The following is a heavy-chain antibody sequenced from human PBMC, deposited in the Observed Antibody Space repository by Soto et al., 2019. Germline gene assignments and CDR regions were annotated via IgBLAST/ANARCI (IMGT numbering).Heavy chain of an antibody. CDR3: ARGHYYDSSGYYDAFDI. CDR1: GGTFSSYA. Sequence: QVQLVQSGAEVKKPGSSVKVSCKASGGTFSSYAISWVRQAPGQGLEWMGGIIPIFGTANYAQKFQGSVTITADESTSTAYMALSSLRSEDTAVYYCARGHYYDSSGYYDAFDIWGQGTMVTVSS. J-gene: IGHJ3*02. D-gene: IGHD3-22*01. CDR2: IIPIFGTA. V-gene: IGHV1-69*01.